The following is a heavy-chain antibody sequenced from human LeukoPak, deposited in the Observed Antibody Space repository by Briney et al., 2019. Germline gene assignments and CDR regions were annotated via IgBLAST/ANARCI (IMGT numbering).Heavy chain of an antibody. CDR2: IYHSGSA. Sequence: SETLSLTCTVSGYSISSGYYWGWIRQPPGKGLEWIGSIYHSGSAYYNPSLKSRVTISVATSNNQFSLKLTSVTAADTAVYYCVRGWVDDYVWGSYPYWGQGTLVTVSS. CDR3: VRGWVDDYVWGSYPY. D-gene: IGHD3-16*01. V-gene: IGHV4-38-2*02. J-gene: IGHJ4*02. CDR1: GYSISSGYY.